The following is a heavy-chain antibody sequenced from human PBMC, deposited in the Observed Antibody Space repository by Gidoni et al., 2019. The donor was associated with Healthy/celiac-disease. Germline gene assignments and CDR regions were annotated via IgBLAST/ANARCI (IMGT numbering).Heavy chain of an antibody. CDR2: IYYSGST. Sequence: QLQLQESGPGLVKPSETLSLTCPVSGGSISSSSYYWGWIRQPPGKGLEWIGSIYYSGSTYYNPSLKSRVTISVDTSKNQFSLKLSSVTAADTAVYYCARHGGYYGMDVWGKGTTVTVSS. CDR1: GGSISSSSYY. J-gene: IGHJ6*04. V-gene: IGHV4-39*01. CDR3: ARHGGYYGMDV. D-gene: IGHD3-10*01.